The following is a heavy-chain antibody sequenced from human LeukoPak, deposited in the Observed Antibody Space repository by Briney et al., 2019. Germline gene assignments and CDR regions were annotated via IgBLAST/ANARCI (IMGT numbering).Heavy chain of an antibody. CDR3: ARVFYDILTGYRTFDY. Sequence: GGPLRLSCAASGFTFSSYWMSWVRPAPGKGLEGVANIKQDGSETYYVDYVTGRFTISRDNAKNSLYLQMNSLRAEDTAVYYCARVFYDILTGYRTFDYWGQGTLVTVSS. D-gene: IGHD3-9*01. J-gene: IGHJ4*02. CDR2: IKQDGSET. CDR1: GFTFSSYW. V-gene: IGHV3-7*01.